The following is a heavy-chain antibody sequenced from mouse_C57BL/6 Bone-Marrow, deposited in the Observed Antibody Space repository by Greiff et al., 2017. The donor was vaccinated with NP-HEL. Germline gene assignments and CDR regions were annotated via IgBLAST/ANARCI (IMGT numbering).Heavy chain of an antibody. CDR3: ARGATVVERGAMDY. CDR1: GYTFTSYG. J-gene: IGHJ4*01. D-gene: IGHD1-1*01. Sequence: VQLKESGAELVRPGSSVKMSCKTSGYTFTSYGINWVKQRPGQGLEWIGYIYIGNGYTEYNEKFKGKATLTSDTSSSTAYMQLSSLTSEDSAIYFCARGATVVERGAMDYWGQGTSVTVSS. V-gene: IGHV1-58*01. CDR2: IYIGNGYT.